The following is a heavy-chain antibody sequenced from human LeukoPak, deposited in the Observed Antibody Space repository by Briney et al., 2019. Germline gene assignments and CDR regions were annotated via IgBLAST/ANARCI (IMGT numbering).Heavy chain of an antibody. Sequence: PSETLSVTCTVSGGSISSSSYYWGWIRQPPGKGLEWIGSIYYSGSTYYNPSLKSRVTISVDTSKNQFSLKLSSVTAADTAVYYCARTGSWVNWGQGTLVTVSS. D-gene: IGHD2-2*03. CDR2: IYYSGST. CDR3: ARTGSWVN. J-gene: IGHJ4*02. CDR1: GGSISSSSYY. V-gene: IGHV4-39*01.